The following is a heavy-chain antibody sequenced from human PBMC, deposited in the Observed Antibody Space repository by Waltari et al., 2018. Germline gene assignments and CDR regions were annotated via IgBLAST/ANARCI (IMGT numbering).Heavy chain of an antibody. CDR2: ISAYNGNT. CDR1: GYTFTSYG. J-gene: IGHJ6*02. D-gene: IGHD2-2*03. CDR3: AGYEVDIVVVPAANYYYYYYGMDV. Sequence: QVQLVQSGAEVKKPGASVKVSCKASGYTFTSYGISWVRQAPGQGLEWMGWISAYNGNTNYAQKLQGRVTMTTEQSTSTAYMELRSLRSDDTAVYYCAGYEVDIVVVPAANYYYYYYGMDVWGQGTTVTVSS. V-gene: IGHV1-18*01.